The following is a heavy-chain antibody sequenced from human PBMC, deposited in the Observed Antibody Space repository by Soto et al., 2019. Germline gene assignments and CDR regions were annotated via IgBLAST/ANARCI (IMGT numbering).Heavy chain of an antibody. CDR3: ARASKYYDSSGVNAFDI. D-gene: IGHD3-22*01. CDR1: GGTFSSYA. Sequence: SVKVSCKASGGTFSSYAISWVRQAPGQGFEWMGGIIPIFGTANYAQKFQGRVTITADESTSTAYMELSSLRSEDTAVYYCARASKYYDSSGVNAFDIWGQGTMVTVSS. CDR2: IIPIFGTA. J-gene: IGHJ3*02. V-gene: IGHV1-69*13.